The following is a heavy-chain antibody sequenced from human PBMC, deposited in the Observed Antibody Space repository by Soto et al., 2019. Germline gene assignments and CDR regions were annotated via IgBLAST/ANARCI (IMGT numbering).Heavy chain of an antibody. Sequence: PSETLSLTCAVSGGAISSGDDFWSWIRHPTRKGLECIGYIYSSDITYYIPSLQSRLTMSLDTSNNQFSLNLRSVTAADTAVYYCVADRFRGGRRYYFDYWGQGALVTVS. CDR1: GGAISSGDDF. CDR2: IYSSDIT. J-gene: IGHJ4*02. D-gene: IGHD3-16*01. V-gene: IGHV4-30-4*01. CDR3: VADRFRGGRRYYFDY.